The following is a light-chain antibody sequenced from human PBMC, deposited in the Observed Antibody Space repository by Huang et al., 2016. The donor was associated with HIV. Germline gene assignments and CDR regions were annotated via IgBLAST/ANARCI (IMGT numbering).Light chain of an antibody. V-gene: IGKV2-30*01. Sequence: VLTQFPLSLPVTLGQPASISCRSTQILVYSDGNTYFNWFNQRPGQSPRRLIYRVSNRDSGVPDRFSGTMSGTDFTLRITSVESEDVGVYYCMQATHWPYTFGQGTKLEIK. CDR1: QILVYSDGNTY. CDR2: RVS. J-gene: IGKJ2*01. CDR3: MQATHWPYT.